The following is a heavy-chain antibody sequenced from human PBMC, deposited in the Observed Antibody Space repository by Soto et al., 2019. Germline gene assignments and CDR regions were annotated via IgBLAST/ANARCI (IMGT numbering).Heavy chain of an antibody. D-gene: IGHD1-26*01. CDR3: ARGGGIVGLASDY. J-gene: IGHJ4*02. Sequence: GSLSLCCAVYGLTFSSYGVNCVRQDPGRGAEWVSNIRSRSSTTYYADSVKGRFTISGDNAKNSLFLQMNSLREEDVALFYCARGGGIVGLASDYWGQGTLVTVSS. CDR2: IRSRSSTT. V-gene: IGHV3-48*02. CDR1: GLTFSSYG.